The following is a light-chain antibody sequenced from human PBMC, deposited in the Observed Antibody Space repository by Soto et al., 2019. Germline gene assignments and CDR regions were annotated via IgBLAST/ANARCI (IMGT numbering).Light chain of an antibody. V-gene: IGKV1-5*03. CDR2: KAS. CDR1: QTISSW. Sequence: DIQMTQSPSTLSGSVGDRVTITCRASQTISSWLAWYQQKPGKAPKLLIYKASTLKSGVPSRFSGSGSWTEFTLTISSLQPDDCATYYCQHDNSYSEAFGQGTKVELK. CDR3: QHDNSYSEA. J-gene: IGKJ1*01.